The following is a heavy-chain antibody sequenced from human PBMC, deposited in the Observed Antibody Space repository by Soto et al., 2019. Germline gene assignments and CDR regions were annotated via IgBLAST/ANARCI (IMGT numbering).Heavy chain of an antibody. CDR2: IDPSDSYS. J-gene: IGHJ6*02. D-gene: IGHD2-21*01. CDR3: ARLQRHCGSVGCYNYVYGLDV. Sequence: PGESLKISCKGSGYSFTNYWITWVRQMPGKALEWMGRIDPSDSYSDYSPSFQGHVPVSADKSTSTAYLQWSSLKASDTAMYYCARLQRHCGSVGCYNYVYGLDVWGQGTTVTVSS. CDR1: GYSFTNYW. V-gene: IGHV5-10-1*01.